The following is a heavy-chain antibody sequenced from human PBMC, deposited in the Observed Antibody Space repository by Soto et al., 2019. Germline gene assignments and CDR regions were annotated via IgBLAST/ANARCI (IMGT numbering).Heavy chain of an antibody. CDR2: ISGSGGST. D-gene: IGHD3-3*01. CDR3: AKDAFLEWLLADYYYYMDV. Sequence: GGSLRLSCAASGFTFSSYAMSWVRQAPGKGLEWVSAISGSGGSTYYADSVKGRFSISRDNSKNTLYLQMNSLRAEDTAVYYCAKDAFLEWLLADYYYYMDVWGKGTTVTVSS. J-gene: IGHJ6*03. CDR1: GFTFSSYA. V-gene: IGHV3-23*01.